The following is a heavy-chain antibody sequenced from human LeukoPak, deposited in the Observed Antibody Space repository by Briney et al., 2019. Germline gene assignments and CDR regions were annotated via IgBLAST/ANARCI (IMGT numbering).Heavy chain of an antibody. V-gene: IGHV3-23*01. J-gene: IGHJ6*03. CDR2: ISGSGGST. Sequence: GGSLRLSCAASGFTFSSYAMSWVRQAPGKGLEWVSAISGSGGSTYYADSVKGRFTISRDNSKNTLYLQMNSLRAEDTAVYYCAKTNTYYDFWSGGYYYYYTDVWGKGTTVTVSS. CDR3: AKTNTYYDFWSGGYYYYYTDV. CDR1: GFTFSSYA. D-gene: IGHD3-3*01.